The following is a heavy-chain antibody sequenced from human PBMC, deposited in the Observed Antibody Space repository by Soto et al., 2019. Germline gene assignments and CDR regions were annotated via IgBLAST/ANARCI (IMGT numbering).Heavy chain of an antibody. CDR1: GDSISTYDYY. Sequence: QVQLQESGPGLVKPSQTLPLTCTVPGDSISTYDYYWSWFRQPPGEGLQWIGYIYYSGTTYYNPSLKSRVTLSMDTSKSQFSLRLSSVTAADTAVYYCARGIGVFDSCGQGTLVTVSS. D-gene: IGHD3-10*01. CDR2: IYYSGTT. V-gene: IGHV4-30-4*01. CDR3: ARGIGVFDS. J-gene: IGHJ4*02.